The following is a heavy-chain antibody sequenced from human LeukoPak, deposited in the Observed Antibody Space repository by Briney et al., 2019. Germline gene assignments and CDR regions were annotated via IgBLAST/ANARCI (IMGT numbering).Heavy chain of an antibody. CDR3: AKDYLPTYYYYYYMDG. J-gene: IGHJ6*03. D-gene: IGHD3-16*02. Sequence: GGSLRPSCAASGFTFSSYGMHWVRQAPGKGLEWVAFIRYDGSNKYYADSVKGRFTISRDNSKNTLYLQMNSLRAEDTAVYYCAKDYLPTYYYYYYMDGWSKGTTVTIYS. V-gene: IGHV3-30*02. CDR1: GFTFSSYG. CDR2: IRYDGSNK.